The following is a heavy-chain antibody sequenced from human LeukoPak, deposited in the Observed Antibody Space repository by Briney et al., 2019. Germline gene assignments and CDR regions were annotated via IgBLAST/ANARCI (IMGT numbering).Heavy chain of an antibody. Sequence: SETLSLTCTVSGGSISSSSHYWGWIRQPPGRGLEWIGSIYYSGSTYHNPSLRSRVTISVDTSKNQFSLKLSSVTAADTAVYYCARPYSSSSTWFDPWGQGTLVTVSS. V-gene: IGHV4-39*01. CDR2: IYYSGST. D-gene: IGHD6-6*01. CDR3: ARPYSSSSTWFDP. CDR1: GGSISSSSHY. J-gene: IGHJ5*02.